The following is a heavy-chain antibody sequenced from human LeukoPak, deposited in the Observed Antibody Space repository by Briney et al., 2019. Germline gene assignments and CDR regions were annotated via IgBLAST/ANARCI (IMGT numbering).Heavy chain of an antibody. Sequence: PGGSLRLSCAVSGFTFSSYWMHWVRQAPGEGLVWVSRVDPDGTTTNYADSVTGRFTTSRDNAKNTLYLQMNSLRAEDTALYYCTRVQAGRSGLMDVWGRGTTVTVSS. J-gene: IGHJ6*02. CDR1: GFTFSSYW. CDR3: TRVQAGRSGLMDV. D-gene: IGHD2-8*02. V-gene: IGHV3-74*01. CDR2: VDPDGTTT.